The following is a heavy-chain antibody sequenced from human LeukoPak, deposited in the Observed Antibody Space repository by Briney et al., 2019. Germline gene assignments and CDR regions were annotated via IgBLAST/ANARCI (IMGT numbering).Heavy chain of an antibody. D-gene: IGHD6-13*01. CDR1: GFTFSNAW. V-gene: IGHV3-15*01. Sequence: GGSLRLSCAASGFTFSNAWMSWVRQAPGKGLEWVGRIKSKTDGGTTDYAAPVKGRFTISRDDSKNTLYLQMNSLKTEDTAVYYCTTGPEVMVYAPDSSSWFPLPNYWGQGTLVTVSS. CDR3: TTGPEVMVYAPDSSSWFPLPNY. CDR2: IKSKTDGGTT. J-gene: IGHJ4*02.